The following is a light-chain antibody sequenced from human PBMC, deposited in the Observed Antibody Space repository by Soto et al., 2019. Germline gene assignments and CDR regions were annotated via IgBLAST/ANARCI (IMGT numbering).Light chain of an antibody. J-gene: IGLJ1*01. Sequence: QSALTQPASVSGSPGQSITISCTGTSNDVGSYNYVSWYQQHPGKAPKLMIYDVTNRPSGVSNRFSGSKSGNTASLTISGLQAEDEADYYCTSYTGRRTHVFGTGTKVTVL. V-gene: IGLV2-14*03. CDR1: SNDVGSYNY. CDR3: TSYTGRRTHV. CDR2: DVT.